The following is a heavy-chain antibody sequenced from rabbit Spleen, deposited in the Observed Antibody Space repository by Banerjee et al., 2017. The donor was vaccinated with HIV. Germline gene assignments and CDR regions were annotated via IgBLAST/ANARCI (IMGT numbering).Heavy chain of an antibody. CDR3: ARDVNGGSYDFNL. CDR1: GVSLNDKDV. Sequence: EQLEESGGGLVKPEGSLTLTCKASGVSLNDKDVMCWVRQAPGKGLEWIACINTSTGKPVYATWASGRFTISRTSSTTVTLQMTSLTAADTATYFCARDVNGGSYDFNLWGQGPWSPS. D-gene: IGHD5-1*01. J-gene: IGHJ4*01. CDR2: INTSTGKP. V-gene: IGHV1S45*01.